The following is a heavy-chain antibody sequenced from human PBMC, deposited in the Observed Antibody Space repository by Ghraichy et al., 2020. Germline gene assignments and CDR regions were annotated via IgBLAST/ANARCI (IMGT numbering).Heavy chain of an antibody. D-gene: IGHD4-23*01. J-gene: IGHJ4*02. Sequence: SETLSLTCAVYGGSFSGYYWSWIRQPPGKGLEWIGEINHSGSTNYNPSLKSRVTISVDTSKNQFSLKLSSVTAADTAVYYCARGALRGSTYDYWGQGTLVTVSS. CDR3: ARGALRGSTYDY. CDR2: INHSGST. CDR1: GGSFSGYY. V-gene: IGHV4-34*01.